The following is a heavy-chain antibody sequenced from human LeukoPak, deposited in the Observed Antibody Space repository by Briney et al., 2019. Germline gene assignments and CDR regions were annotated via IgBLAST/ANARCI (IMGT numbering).Heavy chain of an antibody. CDR3: ARQSYSSGDAFDI. CDR1: GYTFTTYG. V-gene: IGHV3-21*01. Sequence: GGSLRLSCVGSGYTFTTYGMSWVRQAPGKGLEWVSGLDNNGDNTYYADSVKGRFTISRDNAKNSLYLQMNSLRAEDTAVYYCARQSYSSGDAFDIWGQGTMVTVSS. D-gene: IGHD3-22*01. CDR2: LDNNGDNT. J-gene: IGHJ3*02.